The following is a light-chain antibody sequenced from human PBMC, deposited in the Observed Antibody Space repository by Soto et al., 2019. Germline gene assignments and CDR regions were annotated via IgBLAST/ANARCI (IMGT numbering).Light chain of an antibody. Sequence: QSALTQPRSVSGSPGQSVTISCTGTSSDVGGFKYVSWYQQHPGKAPKLIIFDASKRPSGVPDRFSGYKSGYTASLTISGLQGEDEADYYCCSYAANYVRFGGGTKVTVL. CDR1: SSDVGGFKY. CDR2: DAS. CDR3: CSYAANYVR. J-gene: IGLJ2*01. V-gene: IGLV2-11*01.